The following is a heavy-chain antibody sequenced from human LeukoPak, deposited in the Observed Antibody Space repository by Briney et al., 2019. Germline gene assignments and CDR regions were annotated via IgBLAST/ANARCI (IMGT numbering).Heavy chain of an antibody. CDR3: ARDLVRSGYASRWYYYMDV. D-gene: IGHD5-12*01. CDR2: IYSSGST. Sequence: SETLSLTCTVSGGSISSFYWSWIRQPAGKGLEWIGRIYSSGSTNYNPSLKSRVIMSVDTSKNQFSLNLTSVTAADTAVYYCARDLVRSGYASRWYYYMDVWGRGTTVTVSS. CDR1: GGSISSFY. V-gene: IGHV4-4*07. J-gene: IGHJ6*03.